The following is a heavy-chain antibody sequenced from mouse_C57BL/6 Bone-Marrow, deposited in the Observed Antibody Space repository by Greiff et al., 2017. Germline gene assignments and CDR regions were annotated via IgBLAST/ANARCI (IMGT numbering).Heavy chain of an antibody. CDR1: GYSFTDYN. D-gene: IGHD2-4*01. Sequence: VQMQQSGPELVKPGASVKISCKASGYSFTDYNMYWVKQSNAKSLEWIGVINPNYGTTSYNQKLKGKVTLTVDQLSSKAYMQLNSLTSEDSAVYYCARGYDYDYAMDDWGQGTSVTVSS. V-gene: IGHV1-39*01. CDR3: ARGYDYDYAMDD. CDR2: INPNYGTT. J-gene: IGHJ4*01.